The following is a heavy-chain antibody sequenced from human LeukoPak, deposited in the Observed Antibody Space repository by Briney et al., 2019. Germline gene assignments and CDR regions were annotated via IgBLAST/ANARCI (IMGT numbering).Heavy chain of an antibody. J-gene: IGHJ4*02. Sequence: SGTLSLTCGVSGGSISSTNWWTWVRQPPGEGLEWIGEVHLSGRTNYNPSLESRVTMSVDMSENHISLKLTSVTAADTAVYYCAREGGPYRPLDYSGQGTLVTVSS. CDR2: VHLSGRT. CDR1: GGSISSTNW. CDR3: AREGGPYRPLDY. V-gene: IGHV4-4*02.